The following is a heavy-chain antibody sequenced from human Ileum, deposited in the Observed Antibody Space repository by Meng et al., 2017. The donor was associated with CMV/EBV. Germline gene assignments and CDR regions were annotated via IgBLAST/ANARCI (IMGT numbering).Heavy chain of an antibody. J-gene: IGHJ1*01. CDR1: GYNFSSYW. Sequence: GESLKISCKGSGYNFSSYWIGWVRQMPGKGLEWMANIKQDGSDKFYVGSVEGRFTVSRDNTKNTVYLQMNSLRVEDTAVYYCARATSPPYCGRPNCYLATEYFEHWGQGSLVTVSS. D-gene: IGHD2-21*01. CDR2: IKQDGSDK. CDR3: ARATSPPYCGRPNCYLATEYFEH. V-gene: IGHV3-7*02.